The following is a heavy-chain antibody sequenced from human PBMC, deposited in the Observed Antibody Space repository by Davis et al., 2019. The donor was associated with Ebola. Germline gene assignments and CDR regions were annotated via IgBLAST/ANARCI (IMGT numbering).Heavy chain of an antibody. J-gene: IGHJ4*02. D-gene: IGHD4-17*01. CDR2: IYTSGST. Sequence: SETLSLTCTVSGGSISSYYWSWIRQPAGKGLEWIGRIYTSGSTNYNPSLKSRVTISVDTSKNHFSLKLRSVTAADTAVYYCARADGDYVHFDSWGQGILVTVSS. CDR1: GGSISSYY. V-gene: IGHV4-4*07. CDR3: ARADGDYVHFDS.